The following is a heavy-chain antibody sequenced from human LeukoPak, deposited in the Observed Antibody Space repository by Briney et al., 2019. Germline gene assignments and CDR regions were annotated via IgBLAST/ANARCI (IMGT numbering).Heavy chain of an antibody. CDR2: ISYDGSNK. CDR3: AKDKFGGDQQLVRGYDY. D-gene: IGHD3-10*01. CDR1: GFTFSSYA. Sequence: GGSLRLSCAASGFTFSSYAMHWVRQAPGKGLEWVAVISYDGSNKYYADSVKGRFTISRDNSKNTLCLQMNSLRAEDTAVYYCAKDKFGGDQQLVRGYDYWGQGTLVTVSS. V-gene: IGHV3-30-3*02. J-gene: IGHJ4*02.